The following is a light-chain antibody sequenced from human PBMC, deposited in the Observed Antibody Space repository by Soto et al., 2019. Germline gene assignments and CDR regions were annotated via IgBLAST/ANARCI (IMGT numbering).Light chain of an antibody. J-gene: IGKJ1*01. V-gene: IGKV3-15*01. CDR1: QSVSTN. CDR3: HQYNDWPPA. Sequence: ELVVTQSPATLSVSPGERATLSCRASQSVSTNLAWYQQKPGQAPRLLIYGPSTRASGVPARFSGSGYGREFTLTISSLQSEDYAVYYCHQYNDWPPAFGQGTKVEIK. CDR2: GPS.